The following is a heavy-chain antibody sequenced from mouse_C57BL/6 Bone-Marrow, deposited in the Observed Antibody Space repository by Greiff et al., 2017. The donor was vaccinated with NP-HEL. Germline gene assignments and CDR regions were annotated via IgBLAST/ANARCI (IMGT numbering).Heavy chain of an antibody. CDR1: GFNIKDDY. CDR3: TLYGSSPYAMDY. D-gene: IGHD1-1*01. Sequence: VQLQQSGAELVRPGASVKLSCTASGFNIKDDYMHWVKQRPEQGLEWIGWIDPENGDTEYASKFQGKATITADTSSNTAYLQLSSLTSEDTAVYYCTLYGSSPYAMDYWGQGTSVTVSS. V-gene: IGHV14-4*01. CDR2: IDPENGDT. J-gene: IGHJ4*01.